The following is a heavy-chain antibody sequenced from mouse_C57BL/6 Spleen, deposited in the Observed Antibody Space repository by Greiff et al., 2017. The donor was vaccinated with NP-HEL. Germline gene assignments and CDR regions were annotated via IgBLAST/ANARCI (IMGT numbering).Heavy chain of an antibody. CDR1: GFTFSSYA. J-gene: IGHJ1*03. V-gene: IGHV5-4*01. CDR3: ARDWITTVVAHWYFDV. CDR2: LSDGGSYT. D-gene: IGHD1-1*01. Sequence: EVKVEESGGGLVKPGGSLKLSCAASGFTFSSYAMSWVRQTPEQRLEWVATLSDGGSYTYYPDNVKGRFTISRDNAKNNLYLQMSHLKSEDTAMYYCARDWITTVVAHWYFDVWGTGTTVTVSS.